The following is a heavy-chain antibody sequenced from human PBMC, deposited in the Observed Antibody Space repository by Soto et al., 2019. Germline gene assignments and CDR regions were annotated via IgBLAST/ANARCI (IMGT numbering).Heavy chain of an antibody. CDR2: IYSSGGT. D-gene: IGHD3-3*01. J-gene: IGHJ5*02. CDR3: ARGQRFSDSFDP. CDR1: GGAISGYY. Sequence: SETLSLTCTVSGGAISGYYWTWIRQPAGKGLEWIGRIYSSGGTKYNPSLKSRVDMSLDMSKNQFSLRLNSVTAAHTAVYYCARGQRFSDSFDPWGQGTLVTVSS. V-gene: IGHV4-4*07.